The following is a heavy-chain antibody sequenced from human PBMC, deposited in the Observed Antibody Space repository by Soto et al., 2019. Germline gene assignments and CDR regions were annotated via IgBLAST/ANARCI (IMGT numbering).Heavy chain of an antibody. D-gene: IGHD2-2*01. CDR2: ISPDGNYI. V-gene: IGHV3-23*01. CDR3: ARQNSLDLVIVPAAYPNDS. J-gene: IGHJ5*01. Sequence: GGSLRLSCAASGFTFNNYAMAWVRRAPGKGLEWVSSISPDGNYIYYAASVKGRFSVSRDNSRNTFYLQMNSLRDEDTAIYYCARQNSLDLVIVPAAYPNDSWGQGTLVTVSS. CDR1: GFTFNNYA.